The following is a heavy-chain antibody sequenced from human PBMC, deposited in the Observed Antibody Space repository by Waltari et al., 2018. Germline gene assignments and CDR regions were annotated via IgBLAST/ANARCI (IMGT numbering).Heavy chain of an antibody. CDR1: GFTCGSDG. D-gene: IGHD5-12*01. J-gene: IGHJ4*02. CDR2: IRYDGSNK. CDR3: AKDHKTWLRFGGGFDY. V-gene: IGHV3-30*02. Sequence: QVQLLESGGGGVQPAGSLGLSSEACGFTCGSDGLHWVGQHAGKGLEWVAFIRYDGSNKYYADSVKGRFTISRDNSKNTLYLQMNSLRAEDTAVYYCAKDHKTWLRFGGGFDYWGQGTLVTVSS.